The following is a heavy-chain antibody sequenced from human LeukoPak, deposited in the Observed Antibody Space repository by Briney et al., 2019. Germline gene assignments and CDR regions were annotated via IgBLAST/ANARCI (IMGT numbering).Heavy chain of an antibody. Sequence: GGSLRLSCAASGSTFSSDEMNWVRQAPGKGLEWVSYISSSGSTIYYADSVKGRFTISRDNAKNSLFLQMNSLRAEDTAVYYCARRSLHFDYWGQGTLVTVSS. CDR3: ARRSLHFDY. CDR1: GSTFSSDE. J-gene: IGHJ4*02. V-gene: IGHV3-48*03. CDR2: ISSSGSTI. D-gene: IGHD3-10*01.